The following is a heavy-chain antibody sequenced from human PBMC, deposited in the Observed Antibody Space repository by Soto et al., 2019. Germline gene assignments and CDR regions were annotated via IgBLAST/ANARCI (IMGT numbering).Heavy chain of an antibody. J-gene: IGHJ1*01. V-gene: IGHV1-18*01. D-gene: IGHD3-16*01. CDR2: ISAYNGNT. Sequence: QVQLVQSGAEVKKPGASVKVSCKASGYTFTSYGISWVRQAPGQGLEWMGWISAYNGNTNYAQKLQGRVTMTTDTYTSTAYRELRSLRSDDTAVYYCAIGLIAPGGRAEYLQHWGQGTLVTVSS. CDR1: GYTFTSYG. CDR3: AIGLIAPGGRAEYLQH.